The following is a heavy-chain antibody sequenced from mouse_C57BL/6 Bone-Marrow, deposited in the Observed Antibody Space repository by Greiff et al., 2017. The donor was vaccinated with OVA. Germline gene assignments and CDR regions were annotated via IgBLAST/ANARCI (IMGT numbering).Heavy chain of an antibody. Sequence: EVKLMESGPELVKPGASVKMSCKASGYTFTDYNMHWVKQSHGKSLEWIGYINPNNGGTSYNQKFKGKATLTVNKSSSTAYMELRSLTSEDSAVYYCARYYYYGSSPWFDYWGQGTTLTVSS. V-gene: IGHV1-22*01. J-gene: IGHJ2*01. CDR1: GYTFTDYN. CDR2: INPNNGGT. CDR3: ARYYYYGSSPWFDY. D-gene: IGHD1-1*01.